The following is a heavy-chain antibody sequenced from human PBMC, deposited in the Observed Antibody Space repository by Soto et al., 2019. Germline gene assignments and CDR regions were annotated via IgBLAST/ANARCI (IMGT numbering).Heavy chain of an antibody. V-gene: IGHV1-69*13. J-gene: IGHJ4*02. D-gene: IGHD3-22*01. Sequence: ASVKVSCKASGGTFSSYAISWVRQAPGQGLEWMGGIIPIFGTANYAQKFQGRATITADESTSTAYMELSSLRSEDTAVYYCARHYYDSSGYRSNIDYWGQGTLVTVSS. CDR1: GGTFSSYA. CDR3: ARHYYDSSGYRSNIDY. CDR2: IIPIFGTA.